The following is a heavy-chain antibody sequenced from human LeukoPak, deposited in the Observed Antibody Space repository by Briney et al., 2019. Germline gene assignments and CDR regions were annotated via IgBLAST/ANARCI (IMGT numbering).Heavy chain of an antibody. V-gene: IGHV4-34*01. CDR3: ARGRSLHCFDY. CDR1: GGSFSAYY. Sequence: PSETLSLTCGVYGGSFSAYYWSWIRQPPGKGLEWIGESNHSGSTTYNPSLKSRVTISVDTSKNQFSLKLSSVTAADTGVYYCARGRSLHCFDYWGQGTLVTVSS. J-gene: IGHJ4*02. CDR2: SNHSGST.